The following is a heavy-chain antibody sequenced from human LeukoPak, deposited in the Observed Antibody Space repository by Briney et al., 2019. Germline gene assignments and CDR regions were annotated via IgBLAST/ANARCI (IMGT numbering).Heavy chain of an antibody. J-gene: IGHJ4*02. D-gene: IGHD4-17*01. CDR2: IIPILGIA. V-gene: IGHV1-69*04. CDR1: GGTFSSYA. CDR3: ARDSTAVTTGY. Sequence: ASVKVSCKASGGTFSSYAISWGRQAPGQGLEWMGRIIPILGIANYAQKFQGRVTITADKSTSTAYMELSSLRSEDTAVYYCARDSTAVTTGYWGQGTLVTVSS.